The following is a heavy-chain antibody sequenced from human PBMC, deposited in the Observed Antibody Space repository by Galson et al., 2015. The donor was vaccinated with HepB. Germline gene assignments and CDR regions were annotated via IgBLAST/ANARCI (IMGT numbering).Heavy chain of an antibody. Sequence: SLRLSCAAPGFTFDSYGMHWVRQAPGKGLEWVTFISYDGSHDYYVDSVKGRFTISRDNSKNTLYLQMNSLRPEDTAMYYCVKDHYGCGSVSCSDDYGMDVWGQGTMVIVSS. D-gene: IGHD2-2*01. CDR3: VKDHYGCGSVSCSDDYGMDV. CDR1: GFTFDSYG. J-gene: IGHJ6*02. V-gene: IGHV3-30*18. CDR2: ISYDGSHD.